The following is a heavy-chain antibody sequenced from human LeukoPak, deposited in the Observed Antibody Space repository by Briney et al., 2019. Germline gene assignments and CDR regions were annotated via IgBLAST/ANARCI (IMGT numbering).Heavy chain of an antibody. J-gene: IGHJ4*02. V-gene: IGHV3-23*01. CDR2: ISGSGGST. Sequence: PGGSLRLSCAASGFTFSGYAMSWVRQAPGKGLEWVSAISGSGGSTYYADSVKGRFTISRDNSKNTLYLQMNSLRAEDTAVYYCAKIRETYYYDSSGYYYFDYWGQGTLVTVSS. CDR3: AKIRETYYYDSSGYYYFDY. CDR1: GFTFSGYA. D-gene: IGHD3-22*01.